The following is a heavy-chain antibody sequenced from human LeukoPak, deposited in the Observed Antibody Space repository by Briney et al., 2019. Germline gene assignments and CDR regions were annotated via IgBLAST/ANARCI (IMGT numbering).Heavy chain of an antibody. CDR1: GGTFSSYA. V-gene: IGHV1-69*13. CDR3: AGYCSGGSCYRNDDAFDI. CDR2: IIPIFGTA. J-gene: IGHJ3*02. D-gene: IGHD2-15*01. Sequence: ASVKVSCKASGGTFSSYAISWVRQAPGQGLEWMGGIIPIFGTANYAQKFKGRVTITADESTSTAYMELSSLRSEDTAVYYCAGYCSGGSCYRNDDAFDIWGQGTMVTVSS.